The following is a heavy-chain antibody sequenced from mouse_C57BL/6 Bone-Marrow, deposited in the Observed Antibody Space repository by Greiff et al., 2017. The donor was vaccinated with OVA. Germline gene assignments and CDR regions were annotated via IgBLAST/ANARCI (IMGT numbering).Heavy chain of an antibody. J-gene: IGHJ3*01. V-gene: IGHV5-4*01. D-gene: IGHD2-10*01. CDR1: GFTFSSYA. Sequence: DVMLVESGGGLVKPGGSLKLSCAASGFTFSSYAMSWVRQTPEKRLEWVATISDGGSYTYYPDNVKGRFTISRDNAKNNLYLQMSHLKSEDTAMYYCARERGLLWFAYWGQGTLVTVSA. CDR2: ISDGGSYT. CDR3: ARERGLLWFAY.